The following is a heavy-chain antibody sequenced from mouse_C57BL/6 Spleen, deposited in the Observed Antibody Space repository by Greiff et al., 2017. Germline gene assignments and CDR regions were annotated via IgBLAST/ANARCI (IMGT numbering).Heavy chain of an antibody. V-gene: IGHV1-26*01. D-gene: IGHD2-3*01. CDR3: ARSPYDGYPYAMDY. Sequence: QLKQSGPELVKPGASVKISCKASGYTFTDYYMNWVKQSHGKSLEWIGDINPNNGGTSYNQKFKGKATLTVDKSSSTAYMELRSLTSEDSAVYYCARSPYDGYPYAMDYWGQGTSVTVSS. CDR1: GYTFTDYY. CDR2: INPNNGGT. J-gene: IGHJ4*01.